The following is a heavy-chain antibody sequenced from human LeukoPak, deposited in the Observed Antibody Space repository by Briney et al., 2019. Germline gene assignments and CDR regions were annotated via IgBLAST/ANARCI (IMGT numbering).Heavy chain of an antibody. Sequence: PSETLSPTCAVYGGSFSGYYWSWIRQPPGKGLEWIGEINHSGSTNYNPSLKSRVTISVDTSKNQFSLKLSSVTAADTAVYYCARFRYGITGTYDAFDIWGQGTMVTVSS. CDR2: INHSGST. CDR3: ARFRYGITGTYDAFDI. D-gene: IGHD1-20*01. J-gene: IGHJ3*02. CDR1: GGSFSGYY. V-gene: IGHV4-34*01.